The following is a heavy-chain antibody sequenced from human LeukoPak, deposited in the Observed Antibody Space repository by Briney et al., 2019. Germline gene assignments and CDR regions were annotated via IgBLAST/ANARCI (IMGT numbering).Heavy chain of an antibody. CDR3: ARWGGSSGWYPPDYYYYGMDV. CDR1: GDSVSSNSAA. CDR2: TYYRSKWYN. V-gene: IGHV6-1*01. Sequence: SQTLSLTCAISGDSVSSNSAAWNWIRQSPSRGLEWLGRTYYRSKWYNDYAVSVKSRITINPDTSKNQFSLQLNSVTPEDTAVYYCARWGGSSGWYPPDYYYYGMDVWGQGTTVTVSS. J-gene: IGHJ6*02. D-gene: IGHD6-19*01.